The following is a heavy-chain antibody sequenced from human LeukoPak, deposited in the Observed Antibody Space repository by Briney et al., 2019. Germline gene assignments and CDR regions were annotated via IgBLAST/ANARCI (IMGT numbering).Heavy chain of an antibody. V-gene: IGHV3-15*01. Sequence: PGGSLSLSCAASGFTFSNAWMSWVRQAPGKGLEWVGRIKRKSDGGAPDSAAHVKGRFTISRDDSKDTLYLQMNSLKTEDTAVYYCATDLGGYYSGSETYWGSLDYWCQGTVVTVSS. CDR2: IKRKSDGGAP. CDR3: ATDLGGYYSGSETYWGSLDY. CDR1: GFTFSNAW. D-gene: IGHD3-10*01. J-gene: IGHJ4*02.